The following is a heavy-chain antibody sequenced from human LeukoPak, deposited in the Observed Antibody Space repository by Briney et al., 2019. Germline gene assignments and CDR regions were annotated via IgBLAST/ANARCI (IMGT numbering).Heavy chain of an antibody. Sequence: GSLSLSCAASGFTFSSYEMNWVRQAPGKGLWWVSYISSSGSTIYSADSVKGRFPISRDNAKNSLYLQMNSLRAEDTAVYYCAVDYRAFDIWGQGQWSPSLQ. CDR1: GFTFSSYE. J-gene: IGHJ3*02. CDR2: ISSSGSTI. D-gene: IGHD4-11*01. V-gene: IGHV3-48*03. CDR3: AVDYRAFDI.